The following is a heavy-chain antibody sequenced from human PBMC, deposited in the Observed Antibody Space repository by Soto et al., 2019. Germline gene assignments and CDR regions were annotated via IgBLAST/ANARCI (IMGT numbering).Heavy chain of an antibody. V-gene: IGHV4-39*07. CDR2: INHSGST. J-gene: IGHJ4*02. Sequence: PSGTLSLTCTVSGGSISSSSYYWGWIRQPPGKGLEWIGKINHSGSTNYSPSLKSRVTISVDTSKNQFSLKLSSVTAADTAVYYCARVEAVEQQLVYFDYWGQGTLVTVSS. CDR3: ARVEAVEQQLVYFDY. CDR1: GGSISSSSYY. D-gene: IGHD6-13*01.